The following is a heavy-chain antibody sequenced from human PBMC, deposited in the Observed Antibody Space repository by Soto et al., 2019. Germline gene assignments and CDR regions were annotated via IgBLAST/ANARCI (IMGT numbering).Heavy chain of an antibody. Sequence: QVPLVQSGAEVKKPGASVKISCKGFGYTFTNYAIHWVRQAPGQGLEWMGWINAGNGNGKNSQQFQGRITLTTDTPASTVYMELRSLISEDAAVYFCARSSTWDWANYFYAMDVWGQGTTVTVSS. CDR3: ARSSTWDWANYFYAMDV. CDR1: GYTFTNYA. CDR2: INAGNGNG. J-gene: IGHJ6*02. D-gene: IGHD2-2*01. V-gene: IGHV1-3*01.